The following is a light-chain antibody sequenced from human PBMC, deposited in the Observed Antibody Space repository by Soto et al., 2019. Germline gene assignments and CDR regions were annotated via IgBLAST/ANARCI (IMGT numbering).Light chain of an antibody. V-gene: IGKV1-5*03. Sequence: DIQMTQSPSTVSASVGDRVTITCRASQSISSWLAWYQQKPGKAPNLLIYKASSLESGVPSRFSGSGSGTEFPLTISTLQPDDFATYYCQQYNIYPWTFGQGTKVEIK. CDR2: KAS. CDR3: QQYNIYPWT. J-gene: IGKJ1*01. CDR1: QSISSW.